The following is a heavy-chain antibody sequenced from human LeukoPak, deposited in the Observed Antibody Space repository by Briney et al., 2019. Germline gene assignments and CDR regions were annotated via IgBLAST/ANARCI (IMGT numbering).Heavy chain of an antibody. Sequence: GSLRLSCAASGFTFSSYSMNWVRQAPGKGLEWVSSISSSSSYIYYADSVKGRFTISRDNAKNSLYLQMNSLRAEDTAVYYCARDRSISPYFDYWGQGALVTVSS. D-gene: IGHD3-3*01. J-gene: IGHJ4*02. CDR2: ISSSSSYI. CDR3: ARDRSISPYFDY. V-gene: IGHV3-21*01. CDR1: GFTFSSYS.